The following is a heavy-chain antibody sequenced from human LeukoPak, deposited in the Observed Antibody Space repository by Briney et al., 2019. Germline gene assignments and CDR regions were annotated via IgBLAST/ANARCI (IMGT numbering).Heavy chain of an antibody. CDR1: GFTVSSNY. D-gene: IGHD1-1*01. Sequence: PGGSLRLSCAASGFTVSSNYMSWVRQAPGKGLEWVSVIYSGGSTYCADSVKGRFTISRDNSKNTLYLQMNSLRAEDAAVYYCARDLGREFDYWGQGTLVTVSS. CDR3: ARDLGREFDY. V-gene: IGHV3-53*01. CDR2: IYSGGST. J-gene: IGHJ4*02.